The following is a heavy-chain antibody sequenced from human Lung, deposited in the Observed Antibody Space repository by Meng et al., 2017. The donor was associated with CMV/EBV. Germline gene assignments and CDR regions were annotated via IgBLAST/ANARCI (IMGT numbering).Heavy chain of an antibody. D-gene: IGHD1-26*01. CDR1: GFSFKDYS. CDR3: VLSGSHDYYFDS. CDR2: ISSSSTYI. Sequence: GGSLRLXCPASGFSFKDYSINWVRQAPGRGLEWVSSISSSSTYIYYADSVKGRITISRDNAKNSLYLQLNSLRAEDTAVYYCVLSGSHDYYFDSWGQGALVTVSS. V-gene: IGHV3-21*01. J-gene: IGHJ4*02.